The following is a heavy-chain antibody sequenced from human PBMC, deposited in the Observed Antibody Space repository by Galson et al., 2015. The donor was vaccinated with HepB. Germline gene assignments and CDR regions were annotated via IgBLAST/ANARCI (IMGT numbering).Heavy chain of an antibody. CDR1: GDSVSSNSAA. D-gene: IGHD2-2*01. Sequence: CAISGDSVSSNSAAWNWIRQSPSRGLEWLERTSYRSKWYNDYAVSVKSRITINPDTSKNQFSLQLNSVTPEDTAVYYCAREGAYQPLPDDAFDIWGQGTMVTVSS. J-gene: IGHJ3*02. CDR3: AREGAYQPLPDDAFDI. CDR2: TSYRSKWYN. V-gene: IGHV6-1*01.